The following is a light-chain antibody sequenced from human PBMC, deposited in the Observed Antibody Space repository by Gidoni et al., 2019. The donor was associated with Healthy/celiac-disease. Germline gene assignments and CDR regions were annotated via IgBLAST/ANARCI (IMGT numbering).Light chain of an antibody. V-gene: IGLV3-19*01. J-gene: IGLJ2*01. CDR1: SLRSYY. CDR2: GKN. Sequence: SSELTQDPAVSVAFGLPVRSTCQGDSLRSYYASWYQQKPGQAPVLVIYGKNNRPSGIPDRFSGSSSGNTASLTITGAQAEDEADYYCNSRDSSGNHPHVVFGGGTKLTVL. CDR3: NSRDSSGNHPHVV.